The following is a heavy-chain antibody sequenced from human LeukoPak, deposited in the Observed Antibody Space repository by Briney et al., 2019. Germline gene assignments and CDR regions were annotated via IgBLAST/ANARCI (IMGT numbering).Heavy chain of an antibody. CDR2: INPSGGST. Sequence: GASVKVSCKASGYTFTSYYMHWVRQAPGQGLEWMGIINPSGGSTSYAQKFQGRVTMTRDTSTSTVYMELSSLRSEDTAVYYCARGLHRVVPDRIAAAGPYYYYGMDVWGQGTTVTVSS. V-gene: IGHV1-46*01. J-gene: IGHJ6*02. CDR3: ARGLHRVVPDRIAAAGPYYYYGMDV. CDR1: GYTFTSYY. D-gene: IGHD6-13*01.